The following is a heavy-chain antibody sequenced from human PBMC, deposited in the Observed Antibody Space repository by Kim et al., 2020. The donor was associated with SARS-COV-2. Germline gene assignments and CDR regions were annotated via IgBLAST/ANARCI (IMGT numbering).Heavy chain of an antibody. CDR1: GGCISSGGYS. CDR3: ARDRVCSSTSCYEGGWFDP. V-gene: IGHV4-30-2*01. Sequence: SETLSLTCAVSGGCISSGGYSWSWIRQPPGKGLEWIGYIYHSGSTYYNPSLKSRVTISVDRSKNQFSLKLSSVTAADTAVYYCARDRVCSSTSCYEGGWFDPWGQGTLVTVSS. D-gene: IGHD2-2*01. J-gene: IGHJ5*02. CDR2: IYHSGST.